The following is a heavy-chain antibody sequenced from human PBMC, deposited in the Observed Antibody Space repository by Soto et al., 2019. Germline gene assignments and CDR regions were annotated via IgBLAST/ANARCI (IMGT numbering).Heavy chain of an antibody. J-gene: IGHJ6*03. CDR2: IKQDGSEK. CDR1: GFTFSSYW. D-gene: IGHD2-2*01. V-gene: IGHV3-7*01. CDR3: ARVYCSSTSCHGNYYYYMDV. Sequence: WGSLRLSCAASGFTFSSYWMSWVRQAPGKGLEWVANIKQDGSEKYYVDSVKGRFTISRDNAKNSLYLQMNSLRAEDTAVYYCARVYCSSTSCHGNYYYYMDVWGKGTTVTVSS.